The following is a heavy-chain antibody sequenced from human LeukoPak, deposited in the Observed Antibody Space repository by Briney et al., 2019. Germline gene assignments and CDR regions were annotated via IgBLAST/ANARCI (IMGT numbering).Heavy chain of an antibody. CDR3: ARTDTAMVPYYYYYGMDV. CDR2: INPSGGST. D-gene: IGHD5-18*01. V-gene: IGHV1-46*01. CDR1: GYTFTSYY. Sequence: ASVKVSCKASGYTFTSYYMHWVRQAPRQGLEWMGIINPSGGSTSYAQKFQGRVTMTRDTSTSTVYMELSSLRSEDTAVYYCARTDTAMVPYYYYYGMDVWGKGTTVTVSS. J-gene: IGHJ6*04.